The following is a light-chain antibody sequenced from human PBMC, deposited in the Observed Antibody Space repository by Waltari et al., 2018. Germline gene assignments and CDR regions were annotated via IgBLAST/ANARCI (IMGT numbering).Light chain of an antibody. CDR2: SNN. CDR3: AAWDDSLNGVV. Sequence: QSVLTQPPSASGTPGQRVTISCSGSSSNIGSNTVNWYQQLPGTAPKLPLYSNNQRPPGVPDRFSGSKSGTSASLAISGLQSEDEADYYCAAWDDSLNGVVFGGGTKLTVL. J-gene: IGLJ2*01. V-gene: IGLV1-44*01. CDR1: SSNIGSNT.